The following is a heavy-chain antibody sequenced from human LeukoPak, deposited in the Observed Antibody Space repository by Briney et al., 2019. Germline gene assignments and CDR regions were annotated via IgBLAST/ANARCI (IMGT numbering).Heavy chain of an antibody. Sequence: SETLSLTCTVSGGSISSSSYYWGWLRQPPGKGLEWLGSIYYSGSTYYNPSLKSRFTISVNTSKNQFSLKLSSVTAADTAVYYCARDLVSWNHRGVWFDPWGQGTLVTVSS. D-gene: IGHD1-14*01. CDR3: ARDLVSWNHRGVWFDP. CDR2: IYYSGST. CDR1: GGSISSSSYY. V-gene: IGHV4-39*07. J-gene: IGHJ5*02.